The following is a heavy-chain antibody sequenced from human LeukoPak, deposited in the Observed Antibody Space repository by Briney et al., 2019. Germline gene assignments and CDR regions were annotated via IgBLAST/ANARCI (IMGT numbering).Heavy chain of an antibody. V-gene: IGHV7-4-1*02. CDR1: GYTFTSYA. CDR3: ARVNRRVGPHYFDY. J-gene: IGHJ4*02. Sequence: GASVKVSCKASGYTFTSYAMNWVRQAPGQGLEWMGWINTNTGNPTYAQGFTGRFVFSLDTSVSTAYLQISSLKAEDTAVYYCARVNRRVGPHYFDYWGQGTLVTVSS. D-gene: IGHD1-14*01. CDR2: INTNTGNP.